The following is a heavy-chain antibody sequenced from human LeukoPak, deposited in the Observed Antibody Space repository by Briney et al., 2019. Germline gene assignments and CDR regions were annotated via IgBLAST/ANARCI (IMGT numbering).Heavy chain of an antibody. J-gene: IGHJ6*03. V-gene: IGHV7-4-1*01. Sequence: ASVKVSCKASGYTFTSYAMNWVRQAPGQGLEWMGWINTNTGNPTYAQGFTGRFVFSLDTSVSTAYYCARANWSYYGNYYYYYMDVWGKGTTVTVSS. CDR3: YMDV. CDR2: INTNTGNP. CDR1: GYTFTSYA. D-gene: IGHD1-26*01.